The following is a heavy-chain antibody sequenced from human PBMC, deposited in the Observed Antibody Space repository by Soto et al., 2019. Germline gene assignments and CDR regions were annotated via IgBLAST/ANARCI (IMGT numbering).Heavy chain of an antibody. Sequence: QVQLQQSGAGLLKPSETLSLTCAVYGESFSAYIWTWIRQTPGKGLQWIGQINHSGSASYNPSLKRRVTISVPTSHSQFSLELSSVTAADTAVYYCARGLITGSHYSGGWYSFDSWGQGTQVTVSS. CDR3: ARGLITGSHYSGGWYSFDS. CDR2: INHSGSA. J-gene: IGHJ4*02. D-gene: IGHD6-19*01. V-gene: IGHV4-34*01. CDR1: GESFSAYI.